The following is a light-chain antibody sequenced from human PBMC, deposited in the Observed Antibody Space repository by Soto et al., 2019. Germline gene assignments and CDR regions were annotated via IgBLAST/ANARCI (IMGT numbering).Light chain of an antibody. V-gene: IGKV1-5*01. CDR3: QQYNSLWT. CDR1: QTISTW. CDR2: DAS. Sequence: DIQMTQSPSTLSASVGDRVTITCRASQTISTWLAWNQQKPGKAPKLLIYDASSLESGVPSRFSGSGSGTEFTLTISNLQPDDFATYYCQQYNSLWTFGQGTEVEIK. J-gene: IGKJ1*01.